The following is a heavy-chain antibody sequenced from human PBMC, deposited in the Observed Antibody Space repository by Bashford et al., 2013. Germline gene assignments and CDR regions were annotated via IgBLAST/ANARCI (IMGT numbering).Heavy chain of an antibody. J-gene: IGHJ3*02. CDR3: ARYCSGGSCYGVYDAFDI. D-gene: IGHD2-15*01. Sequence: ASVKVSCKASGYTFTSYYMHWVRQAPGQGLEWMGIINPSGGSTSYAQKFQGRVTMTRDTSTSTVYMELSSLRSEDTAVYYCARYCSGGSCYGVYDAFDIWGQGTMVTVSS. CDR2: INPSGGST. V-gene: IGHV1-46*01. CDR1: GYTFTSYY.